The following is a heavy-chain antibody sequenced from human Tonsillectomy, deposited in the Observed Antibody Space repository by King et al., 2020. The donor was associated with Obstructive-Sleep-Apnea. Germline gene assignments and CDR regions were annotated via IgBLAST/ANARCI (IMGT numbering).Heavy chain of an antibody. Sequence: VQLVESGGGVVQPGRSLRLSCAASGFTFSSYGMHWVRQAPGKGLEGVAVIWYDVSNKYYADSVKRRFTISRDNSKNTLYLQMNSLIAEDTAVYYCARIWVRGVNTYVDYWGQGTLVTVSS. V-gene: IGHV3-33*01. CDR1: GFTFSSYG. D-gene: IGHD3-10*01. J-gene: IGHJ4*02. CDR3: ARIWVRGVNTYVDY. CDR2: IWYDVSNK.